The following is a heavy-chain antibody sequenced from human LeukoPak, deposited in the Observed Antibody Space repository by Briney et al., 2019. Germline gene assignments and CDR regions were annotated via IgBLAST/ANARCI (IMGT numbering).Heavy chain of an antibody. CDR2: IYFSGST. D-gene: IGHD2-2*01. J-gene: IGHJ2*01. CDR1: GGSISSGDYY. V-gene: IGHV4-30-4*08. CDR3: ARDTSRPAGWYFDI. Sequence: SSETLSLTCTVSGGSISSGDYYWSWIRQPPGKGREWIGYIYFSGSTYYNPSLKSRVTISVDTSKNQFSLKLSSVTAADTAVYYCARDTSRPAGWYFDIWGRGTLVTVSS.